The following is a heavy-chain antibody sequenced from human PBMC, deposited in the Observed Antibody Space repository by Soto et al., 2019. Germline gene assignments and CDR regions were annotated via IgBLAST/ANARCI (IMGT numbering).Heavy chain of an antibody. CDR1: GGSISSYY. Sequence: QVQLQESGPGLVKPSETLSLTCTVSGGSISSYYWSWIRQPPGKGLEWIGYIYYSGSTNYNPSLKRRVTIAVDTSKNECALKLNSMPAADTAVYYCARHNYGSGSTYFDYWGQGTLVTVSS. CDR3: ARHNYGSGSTYFDY. D-gene: IGHD3-10*01. V-gene: IGHV4-59*08. CDR2: IYYSGST. J-gene: IGHJ4*02.